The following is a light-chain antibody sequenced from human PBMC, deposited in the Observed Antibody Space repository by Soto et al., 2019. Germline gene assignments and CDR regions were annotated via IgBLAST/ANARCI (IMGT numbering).Light chain of an antibody. Sequence: DIQMTQSPSTLSASVGDRVTITCRASQSISSWLAWYQQKPGKAPKLLIYKASSLESGVPSRFSGSGSGTEFTLTISSLQPDDFSTYYCQQYNSYPLMFGGGTKVEI. CDR3: QQYNSYPLM. CDR1: QSISSW. J-gene: IGKJ4*02. CDR2: KAS. V-gene: IGKV1-5*03.